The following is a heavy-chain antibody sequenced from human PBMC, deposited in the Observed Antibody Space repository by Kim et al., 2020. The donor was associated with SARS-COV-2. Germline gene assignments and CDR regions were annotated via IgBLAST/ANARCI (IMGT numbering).Heavy chain of an antibody. CDR1: GFTFSSYS. CDR2: ISSSSSYI. J-gene: IGHJ4*02. D-gene: IGHD3-22*01. V-gene: IGHV3-21*01. CDR3: ARATRGGVVVIDY. Sequence: GGSLRLSCAASGFTFSSYSMNWVRQAPGKGLEWVSSISSSSSYIYYADSVKGRFTISRDNAKNSLYLQMNSLRAEDTAVYYCARATRGGVVVIDYWGRGTLVTVSS.